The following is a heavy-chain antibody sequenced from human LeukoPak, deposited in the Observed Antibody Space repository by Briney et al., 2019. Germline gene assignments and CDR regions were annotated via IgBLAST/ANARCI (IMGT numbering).Heavy chain of an antibody. CDR1: GYSISSGYY. Sequence: SETLSLTCTVSGYSISSGYYWGWIRQPPGKGLEWIGSTYHSGSTYYNPSLKSRVTISVDTSKNQFSLKLSSVTAADTAVYYCARGMNDYVWGSYDYWGQGTLVTVSS. CDR3: ARGMNDYVWGSYDY. CDR2: TYHSGST. J-gene: IGHJ4*02. V-gene: IGHV4-38-2*02. D-gene: IGHD3-16*01.